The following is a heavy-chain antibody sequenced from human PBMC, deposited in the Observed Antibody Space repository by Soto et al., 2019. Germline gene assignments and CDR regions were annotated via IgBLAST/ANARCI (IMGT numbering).Heavy chain of an antibody. J-gene: IGHJ6*02. CDR1: GGTFSSYA. CDR3: ARSQGSSTSLEIYYYYYYGMDG. D-gene: IGHD2-2*01. Sequence: QVQLVQSGAEVKKPGSSVKVSCKASGGTFSSYAISWVRQAPGQGLEWMGGIIPISETTNYAQKFQGRVTITADENKSTAYMELSSLRSEDTAVYYFARSQGSSTSLEIYYYYYYGMDGWGQGTTVTVSS. V-gene: IGHV1-69*01. CDR2: IIPISETT.